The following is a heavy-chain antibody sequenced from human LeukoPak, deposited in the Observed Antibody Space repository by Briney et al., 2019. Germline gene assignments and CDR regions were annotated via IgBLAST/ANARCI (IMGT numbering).Heavy chain of an antibody. J-gene: IGHJ6*03. CDR3: ARDPSRGAVAGTLVYYYYYYMDV. Sequence: GGSLRLSCTASGFTFGDYAMNWVRQSPGKGLEWVSSISSSSSYIYYADSVKGRFTISRDNAKNSLYLQMNNLRAEDTAVYYCARDPSRGAVAGTLVYYYYYYMDVWGKGTTVTVSS. V-gene: IGHV3-21*01. CDR1: GFTFGDYA. CDR2: ISSSSSYI. D-gene: IGHD6-19*01.